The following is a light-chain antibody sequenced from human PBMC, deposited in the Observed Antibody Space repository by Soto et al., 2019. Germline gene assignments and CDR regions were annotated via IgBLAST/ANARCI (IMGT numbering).Light chain of an antibody. CDR1: QSVSNY. Sequence: EIVLTQSPATLSLSPGERATLSCRASQSVSNYLAWYQHKPGQAPRLLIYDASNRASGIPARFSGSGSGTDFTLTISSLDPEDFAVYYCQQRSNWPPVTFGGGTNVEIK. CDR2: DAS. CDR3: QQRSNWPPVT. J-gene: IGKJ4*01. V-gene: IGKV3-11*01.